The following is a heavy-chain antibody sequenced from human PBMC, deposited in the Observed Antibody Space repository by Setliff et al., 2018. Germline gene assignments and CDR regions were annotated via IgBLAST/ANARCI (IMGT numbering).Heavy chain of an antibody. CDR3: RYWSGYYNNDY. Sequence: SETLSLTCTVYGGSFTNYYWGWIRQSPGKGLEWIGEINHSGSTNYNPSLKSRLTISVDAPTNQFSLKLYSVTAADTAVYYCRYWSGYYNNDYWGQGTLVTV. D-gene: IGHD3-3*01. CDR1: GGSFTNYY. CDR2: INHSGST. V-gene: IGHV4-34*01. J-gene: IGHJ4*02.